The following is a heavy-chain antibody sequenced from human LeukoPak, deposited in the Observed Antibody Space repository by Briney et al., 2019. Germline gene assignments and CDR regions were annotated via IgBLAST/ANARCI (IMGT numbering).Heavy chain of an antibody. CDR1: GGSFSGYY. D-gene: IGHD2-2*01. Sequence: SETLSLTCAVYGGSFSGYYWSWIRQPPGKGLEWIGEINHSGSTNYNPSLKSRVTISVDTSKNQFSLKLNSVTAADTAVYYCARRRCSSTSCPLSWFDPWGQGTLVTVSS. CDR2: INHSGST. V-gene: IGHV4-34*01. CDR3: ARRRCSSTSCPLSWFDP. J-gene: IGHJ5*02.